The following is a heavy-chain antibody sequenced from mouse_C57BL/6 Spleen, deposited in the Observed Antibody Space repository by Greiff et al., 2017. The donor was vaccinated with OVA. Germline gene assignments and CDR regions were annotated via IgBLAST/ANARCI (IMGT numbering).Heavy chain of an antibody. V-gene: IGHV1-76*01. CDR1: GYTFTDYY. Sequence: QVQLQQSGAELVRPGASVKLSCKASGYTFTDYYINWVKQRPGQGLEWIARIYPGSGNTYYNEKFKGKATLTAEKSSSTAYMQLSSLTSEDSAVYFCARSPGCNWDWYFEVWGTGTTVTVAS. D-gene: IGHD4-1*01. CDR3: ARSPGCNWDWYFEV. J-gene: IGHJ1*03. CDR2: IYPGSGNT.